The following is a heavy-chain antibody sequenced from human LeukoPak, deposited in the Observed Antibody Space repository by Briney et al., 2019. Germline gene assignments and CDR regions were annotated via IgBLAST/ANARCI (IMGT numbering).Heavy chain of an antibody. CDR2: IYYSGTT. CDR1: AGSININSHH. J-gene: IGHJ4*02. CDR3: ARRGDILTDYAFDS. V-gene: IGHV4-39*01. D-gene: IGHD3-9*01. Sequence: PSETLSLTCSVSAGSININSHHWDWIRQAPGKGLEWIENIYYSGTTSYNPSLKSRVTISVDTSKNQFSLRLTSVTAADTAVYFCARRGDILTDYAFDSWGQGTLVTVSS.